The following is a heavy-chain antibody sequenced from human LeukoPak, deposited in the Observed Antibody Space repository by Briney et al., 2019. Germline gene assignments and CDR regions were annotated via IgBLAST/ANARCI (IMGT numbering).Heavy chain of an antibody. CDR2: IWYDGSNK. Sequence: QPGRSLRLSCAASGSTFSSYGMHWVRQAPGKGLEWVAVIWYDGSNKYYADSVKGRFTISRDNSKNTLYLQMNSLRAEDTAVYYCAREEYSSSSFDYWGQGTLVTVSS. D-gene: IGHD6-13*01. J-gene: IGHJ4*02. CDR3: AREEYSSSSFDY. CDR1: GSTFSSYG. V-gene: IGHV3-33*01.